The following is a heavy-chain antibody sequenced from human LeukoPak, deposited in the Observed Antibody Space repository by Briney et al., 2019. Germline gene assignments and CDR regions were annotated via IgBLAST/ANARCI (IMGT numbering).Heavy chain of an antibody. CDR3: ARYCTNGVCRYYYYYGMDV. D-gene: IGHD2-8*01. CDR2: INHSGST. J-gene: IGHJ6*02. Sequence: SETLSLTCAVYSGSFSGYYWSWIRQPPGKGLEWIGEINHSGSTNYNPSLKSRVTISVDTSKNQFSLKLSSVTAADTAVYYCARYCTNGVCRYYYYYGMDVWGQGTTVTVSS. CDR1: SGSFSGYY. V-gene: IGHV4-34*01.